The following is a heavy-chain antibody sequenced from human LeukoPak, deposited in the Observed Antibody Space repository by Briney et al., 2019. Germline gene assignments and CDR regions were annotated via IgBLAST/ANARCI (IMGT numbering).Heavy chain of an antibody. D-gene: IGHD3-10*01. Sequence: SVKVSCKASGGTFSSYAISWVRQAPGQGLEWMGGIIPIFGTANYAQKFQGRVTITADKSTSTAYMELSSLRSEDTAVYYCAVDGSGSSDAFDIWGQGTMVTVSS. J-gene: IGHJ3*02. CDR2: IIPIFGTA. CDR1: GGTFSSYA. CDR3: AVDGSGSSDAFDI. V-gene: IGHV1-69*06.